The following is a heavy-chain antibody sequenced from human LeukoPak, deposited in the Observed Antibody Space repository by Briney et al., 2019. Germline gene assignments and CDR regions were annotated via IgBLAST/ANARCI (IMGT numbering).Heavy chain of an antibody. CDR2: ISYDGSNK. CDR1: GFTFSSYG. Sequence: GGSLRLSCAVYGFTFSSYGMHWVRQAPGKGLEWVAVISYDGSNKYYADSVKGRFTISRDNSKNTLYLQMNSLRAEDTAVYYCAKVGLTVTTILDYFDYWGQGTLVTVSS. V-gene: IGHV3-30*18. CDR3: AKVGLTVTTILDYFDY. J-gene: IGHJ4*02. D-gene: IGHD4-11*01.